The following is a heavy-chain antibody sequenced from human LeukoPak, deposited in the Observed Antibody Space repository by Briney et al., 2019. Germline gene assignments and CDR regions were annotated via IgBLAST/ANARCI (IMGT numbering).Heavy chain of an antibody. D-gene: IGHD3-22*01. CDR2: INHSGST. Sequence: SETLSLTCAVYGGSFSGYYWSWIRQPPGKGLEWIGEINHSGSTNYNPSLKSRVTISVDTSKNQFSLKLSSVTAADTAVYYCARSTMIVVVTSFDYWGQGTLVTVSS. CDR3: ARSTMIVVVTSFDY. CDR1: GGSFSGYY. V-gene: IGHV4-34*01. J-gene: IGHJ4*02.